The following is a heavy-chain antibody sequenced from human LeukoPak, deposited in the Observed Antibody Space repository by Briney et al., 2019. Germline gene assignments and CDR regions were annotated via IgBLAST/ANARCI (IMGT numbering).Heavy chain of an antibody. D-gene: IGHD4-17*01. CDR1: GGTFSNYA. CDR2: IIPIFGTA. Sequence: SVKVSCKASGGTFSNYAISWVRQAPGQGLEWMGRIIPIFGTANYAQKFQGRVTITTDESTSTAYMELSSLRSEDTAVYYCASRANYGDYGLDYWGQGTLVTVSS. CDR3: ASRANYGDYGLDY. V-gene: IGHV1-69*05. J-gene: IGHJ4*02.